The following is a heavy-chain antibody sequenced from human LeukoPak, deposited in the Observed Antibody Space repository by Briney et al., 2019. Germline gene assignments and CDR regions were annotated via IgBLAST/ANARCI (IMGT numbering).Heavy chain of an antibody. CDR1: RFNFNSFI. Sequence: GGSLRLSCAASRFNFNSFIMGWVRQPPGKGLEWVSSISTSSGYIFYADSLKGRVTISRDNAKNSLYLQMNSLRAEDTAVYYCVRGKKPGWDMSYFDYWGQGILVTVSS. CDR3: VRGKKPGWDMSYFDY. J-gene: IGHJ4*02. V-gene: IGHV3-21*06. CDR2: ISTSSGYI. D-gene: IGHD1-14*01.